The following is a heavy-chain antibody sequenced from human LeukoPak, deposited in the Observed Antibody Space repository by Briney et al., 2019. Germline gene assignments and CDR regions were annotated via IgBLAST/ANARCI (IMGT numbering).Heavy chain of an antibody. Sequence: SETLSLTCTVSGGSISSSSYYWGWIRQSPGKGLEWIGVIYYSGSTTYNPSLKSRVNITIDTSKNQFSLTLTSVTAADTAMYYCARNAGKYYRYFQHWGQGTVVSVSS. J-gene: IGHJ1*01. CDR3: ARNAGKYYRYFQH. D-gene: IGHD2/OR15-2a*01. CDR1: GGSISSSSYY. V-gene: IGHV4-39*07. CDR2: IYYSGST.